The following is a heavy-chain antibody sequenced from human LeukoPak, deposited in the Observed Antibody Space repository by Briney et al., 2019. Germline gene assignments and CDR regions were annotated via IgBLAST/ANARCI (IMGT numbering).Heavy chain of an antibody. CDR2: INHSGST. CDR3: ARGRVYYDFWSGYPYFDY. D-gene: IGHD3-3*01. Sequence: GSLRLSCAASGFTFDDYGMSWVRQPPGKGLEWIGEINHSGSTNYNPSLKSRVTISVDTSKNQFSLKLSSVTAADTAVYYCARGRVYYDFWSGYPYFDYWGQGTLVTVSS. V-gene: IGHV4-34*01. CDR1: GFTFDDYG. J-gene: IGHJ4*02.